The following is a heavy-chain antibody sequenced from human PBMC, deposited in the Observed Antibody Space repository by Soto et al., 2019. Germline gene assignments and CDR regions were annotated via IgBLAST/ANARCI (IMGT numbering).Heavy chain of an antibody. Sequence: EVQLVESGGGLVQPGGSLRLSSAASGFTFSSYWMHWVRQAPGKGPAWVSRINSDGSSTTYADSVKGRFTISRDNAKNTLYLQMNSLRAEDTAVYYCARVYCSGGSCYSVDYWGQGTLVTVSS. V-gene: IGHV3-74*01. D-gene: IGHD2-15*01. CDR2: INSDGSST. CDR1: GFTFSSYW. CDR3: ARVYCSGGSCYSVDY. J-gene: IGHJ4*02.